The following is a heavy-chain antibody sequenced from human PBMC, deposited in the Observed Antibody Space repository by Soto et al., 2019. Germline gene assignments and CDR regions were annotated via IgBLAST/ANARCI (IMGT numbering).Heavy chain of an antibody. V-gene: IGHV3-7*03. D-gene: IGHD2-15*01. J-gene: IGHJ3*02. Sequence: GGSLRLSCAASGFTFSSYAMSWVRQAPGKGLEWVATIRQDGSKKYYVDSVKGRFTISRDNAKNSLYLQMNSLRAEDTALYYCAKDMDPFYCSGGSCYSGAFDIWGQGTMVTVSS. CDR3: AKDMDPFYCSGGSCYSGAFDI. CDR1: GFTFSSYA. CDR2: IRQDGSKK.